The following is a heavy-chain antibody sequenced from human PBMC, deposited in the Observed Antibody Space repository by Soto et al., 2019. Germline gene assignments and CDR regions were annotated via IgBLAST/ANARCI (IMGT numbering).Heavy chain of an antibody. CDR3: ARRGVLPDY. V-gene: IGHV1-18*01. CDR1: GYSFSRYG. J-gene: IGHJ4*02. Sequence: QVQLVQSGAEVRKPGASVKVSCKASGYSFSRYGVTWVRQAPGQGLEWMGWISADNGITSYAQKLQGRVTMTTDTPASTAYMELRSQSSDDTSVYYCARRGVLPDYWGQGTLVTVSS. CDR2: ISADNGIT.